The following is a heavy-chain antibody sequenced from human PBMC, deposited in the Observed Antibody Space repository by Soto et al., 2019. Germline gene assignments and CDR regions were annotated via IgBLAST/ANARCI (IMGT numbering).Heavy chain of an antibody. Sequence: VQLLESGGGLIQPGGSLRLSCAASGFTFSYGIHWLRQAPGKGPEWVAYISYDSSNKFYGHSVKGRFTISRDNSKNTQFLQMNSLRAEDTAVYYCAKLVIGYCSGNTCDDYWGQGTLVAVSS. J-gene: IGHJ4*02. V-gene: IGHV3-30*18. CDR2: ISYDSSNK. D-gene: IGHD2-15*01. CDR3: AKLVIGYCSGNTCDDY. CDR1: GFTFSYG.